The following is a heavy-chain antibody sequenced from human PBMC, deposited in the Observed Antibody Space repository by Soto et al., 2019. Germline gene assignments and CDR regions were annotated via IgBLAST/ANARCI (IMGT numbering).Heavy chain of an antibody. J-gene: IGHJ4*02. CDR2: ISYDGSNK. CDR1: GFTFSSYG. D-gene: IGHD3-22*01. Sequence: CLRLSCAASGFTFSSYGMHWVRQAPGKGLEWVAVISYDGSNKYYADSVKGRFTISRDNSKNTLYLQMNSLRAEDTAVYYCAKNVEVVGSYDSSGPLDYWGQGTLVTVSS. V-gene: IGHV3-30*18. CDR3: AKNVEVVGSYDSSGPLDY.